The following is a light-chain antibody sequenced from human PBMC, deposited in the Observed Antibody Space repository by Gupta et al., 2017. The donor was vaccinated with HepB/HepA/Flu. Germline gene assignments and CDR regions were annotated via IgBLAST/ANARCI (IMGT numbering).Light chain of an antibody. CDR1: QSVSSK. CDR2: GAS. V-gene: IGKV3-15*01. Sequence: EIVMTQSPATLSVSPGERATLSCRASQSVSSKLAWYQQKPGQAPRLLIYGASTRATGVPARVSGSGSETEFTLTISGLQSEDFAVYYCHQYKNGPEGGSFGQGTKLESK. CDR3: HQYKNGPEGGS. J-gene: IGKJ2*04.